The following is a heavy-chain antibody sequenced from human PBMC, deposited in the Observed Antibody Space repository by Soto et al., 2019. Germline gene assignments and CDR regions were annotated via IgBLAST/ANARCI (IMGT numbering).Heavy chain of an antibody. D-gene: IGHD2-2*01. CDR3: AKQTVVPAAPSFDY. CDR2: ISYDGSNK. Sequence: HPGGSLRLSCAASGFTFSSYAMHWVRQAPGKGLEWVAVISYDGSNKYYADSVKGRFTISRDNSKNTLCLQMNSLRAEDTAVYYCAKQTVVPAAPSFDYWGQGTLVTVSS. V-gene: IGHV3-30-3*02. CDR1: GFTFSSYA. J-gene: IGHJ4*02.